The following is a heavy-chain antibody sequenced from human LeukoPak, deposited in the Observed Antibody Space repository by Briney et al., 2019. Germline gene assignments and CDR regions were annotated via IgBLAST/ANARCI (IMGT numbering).Heavy chain of an antibody. J-gene: IGHJ3*02. CDR1: GFTFSSYG. Sequence: GGSLRLSCAASGFTFSSYGMHWVRQAPGKGLEWVAVIWYDGSNKYYADSVKGRFTISRDNSKNTLYLQMNSLRAEDTAVYYCARVYCSGGSCYSRAFDIWGQGTMVTVSS. CDR3: ARVYCSGGSCYSRAFDI. V-gene: IGHV3-33*01. CDR2: IWYDGSNK. D-gene: IGHD2-15*01.